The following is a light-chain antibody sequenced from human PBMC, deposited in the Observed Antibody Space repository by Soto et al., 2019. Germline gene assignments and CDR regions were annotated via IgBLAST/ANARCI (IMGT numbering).Light chain of an antibody. Sequence: QSALTQPASVSGSPGQSITISCTGARTDVDGHDYVSWYQQHPGQAPKLIIFDVHNRPSGVSSRFSGSKSGDTASLTISGLRAEDDGDYYCSSYTASTPFCVFGTGTKLTVL. V-gene: IGLV2-14*03. J-gene: IGLJ1*01. CDR2: DVH. CDR1: RTDVDGHDY. CDR3: SSYTASTPFCV.